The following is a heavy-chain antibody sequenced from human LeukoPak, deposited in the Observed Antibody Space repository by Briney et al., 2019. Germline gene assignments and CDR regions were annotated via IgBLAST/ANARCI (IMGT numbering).Heavy chain of an antibody. CDR3: ARDLGYDILTGYYSD. V-gene: IGHV3-33*01. D-gene: IGHD3-9*01. CDR2: IWYDGSNK. J-gene: IGHJ4*02. CDR1: GFTFSRNG. Sequence: PGGSQRLSCAASGFTFSRNGMHWVRQAPGKGLEWVAVIWYDGSNKYYADSVKGRFTISRDNSKNTLYLQMNSLRAEDTAVYYCARDLGYDILTGYYSDWGQGTLVTVSS.